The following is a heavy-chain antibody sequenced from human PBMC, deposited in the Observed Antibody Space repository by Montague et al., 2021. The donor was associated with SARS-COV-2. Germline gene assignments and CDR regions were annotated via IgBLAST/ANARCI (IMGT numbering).Heavy chain of an antibody. D-gene: IGHD5-12*01. CDR1: GDSISTSQYS. Sequence: SETLSLTCTVSGDSISTSQYSWVRIRQATGKGLDWLGTIYYSGSTYYNPSLKSRVTISEDTYKNQLSLRLSSVTAADTAVYYCASLNIVARPDYYYYGTDVWGRGTTVTVSS. J-gene: IGHJ6*02. V-gene: IGHV4-39*01. CDR2: IYYSGST. CDR3: ASLNIVARPDYYYYGTDV.